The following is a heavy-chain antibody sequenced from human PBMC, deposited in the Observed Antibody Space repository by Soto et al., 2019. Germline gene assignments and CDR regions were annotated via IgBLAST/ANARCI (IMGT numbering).Heavy chain of an antibody. CDR2: MNPNSGNT. CDR1: GYTFTSYD. J-gene: IGHJ6*03. Sequence: ASVKVSCKASGYTFTSYDINWVRQATGQGLEWMGWMNPNSGNTDYAQKFQGRVTMTRNTSISTAYMELSSLRSEDTAVYYCARAKKYQLLWVRSHDYYYYMEVWGKGTTVTVSS. D-gene: IGHD2-2*01. CDR3: ARAKKYQLLWVRSHDYYYYMEV. V-gene: IGHV1-8*01.